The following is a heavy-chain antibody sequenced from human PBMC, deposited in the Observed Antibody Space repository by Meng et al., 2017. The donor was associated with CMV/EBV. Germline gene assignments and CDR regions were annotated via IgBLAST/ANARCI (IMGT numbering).Heavy chain of an antibody. CDR2: IKSKTDGGTT. Sequence: GESLKISCAASGFTFSNAWMSWVRQAPGKGLEWVGRIKSKTDGGTTDYAAPVKGRFTISRDDSKNTLYLQMNSLKTEDTAVYYCTRLAPVDCSSTSCYSPIGYYYGMDVWGQGTTVTVSS. CDR3: TRLAPVDCSSTSCYSPIGYYYGMDV. D-gene: IGHD2-2*01. CDR1: GFTFSNAW. V-gene: IGHV3-15*01. J-gene: IGHJ6*02.